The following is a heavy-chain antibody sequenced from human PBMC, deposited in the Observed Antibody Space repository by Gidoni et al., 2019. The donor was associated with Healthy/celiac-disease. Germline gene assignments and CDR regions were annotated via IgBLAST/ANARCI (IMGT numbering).Heavy chain of an antibody. Sequence: QVQLVQSGAEVKTPGASVKVSCKASGYTFTGYYMHWVRQAPGQGLEWMGRINPNSGGTNYAQKFQGRVTMTRDTSISTAYMELSRLRSDDTAVYYCARDRSYSSTSFVHAFDIWGQGTMVTVSS. CDR1: GYTFTGYY. J-gene: IGHJ3*02. CDR2: INPNSGGT. CDR3: ARDRSYSSTSFVHAFDI. D-gene: IGHD2-2*01. V-gene: IGHV1-2*06.